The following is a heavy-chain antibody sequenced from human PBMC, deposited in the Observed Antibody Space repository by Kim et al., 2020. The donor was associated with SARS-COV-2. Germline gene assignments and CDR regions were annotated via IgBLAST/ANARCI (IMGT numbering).Heavy chain of an antibody. J-gene: IGHJ4*02. Sequence: STNYNPSLKSRVTISVDTSKNQFSLKLSSVTAADTAVYYCARAQGRRVDYWGQGTLVTVSS. CDR2: ST. CDR3: ARAQGRRVDY. V-gene: IGHV4-59*01.